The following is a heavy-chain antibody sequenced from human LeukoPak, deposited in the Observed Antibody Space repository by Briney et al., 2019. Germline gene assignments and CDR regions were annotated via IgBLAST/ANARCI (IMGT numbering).Heavy chain of an antibody. CDR3: ASSLRGVYYMDV. CDR2: ISAYNGNT. CDR1: GYTFTSYG. D-gene: IGHD3-10*01. J-gene: IGHJ6*03. V-gene: IGHV1-18*01. Sequence: ASVKVSCKASGYTFTSYGISWVRQAPGQGLEWMGWISAYNGNTNYAQKLQGRVTMTTDTSTSIAYMELRSLRSDDTAVYYCASSLRGVYYMDVWGKGTTVTISS.